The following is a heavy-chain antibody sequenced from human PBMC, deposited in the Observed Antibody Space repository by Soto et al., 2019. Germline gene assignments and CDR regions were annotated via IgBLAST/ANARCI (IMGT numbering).Heavy chain of an antibody. V-gene: IGHV3-23*01. CDR1: GFTFSSYA. D-gene: IGHD6-13*01. CDR2: ISGSGGST. Sequence: LRLSCAASGFTFSSYAMSWVRQAPGKGLGWVSAISGSGGSTYYADSVKGRFTISRDNSKNTLYLQMNSLRAEDTAVYYCAKDHGYSSSWYGYWGQGTLVTVSS. CDR3: AKDHGYSSSWYGY. J-gene: IGHJ4*02.